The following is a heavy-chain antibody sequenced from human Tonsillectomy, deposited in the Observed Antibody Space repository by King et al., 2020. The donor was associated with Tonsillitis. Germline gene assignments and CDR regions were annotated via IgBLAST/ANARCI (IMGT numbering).Heavy chain of an antibody. CDR2: ISSSTRYI. Sequence: VQLVESGGGLIKPGGSLRLSCAASGFTFSSYSMNWVRQAPGKGLEWVSSISSSTRYIYYADSVKGRFTISRDNAKNSLYLQMNSLRAEDTAVYYCARDGGYCSSTSCYEQYFQHWGQGTLVTVSS. V-gene: IGHV3-21*01. CDR1: GFTFSSYS. D-gene: IGHD2-2*01. J-gene: IGHJ1*01. CDR3: ARDGGYCSSTSCYEQYFQH.